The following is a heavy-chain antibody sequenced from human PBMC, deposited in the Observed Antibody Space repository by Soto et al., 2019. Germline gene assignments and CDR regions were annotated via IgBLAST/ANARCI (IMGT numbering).Heavy chain of an antibody. Sequence: QVQLVQSGAEVKKPGASVKVSCKASGYTFTSYGITWVRQAPGQGLEWMGWISAYNGYTDYAQNLQGRVTMTTDTTTSTVYMDLRSLRFDDTAVYSCARVASSGYSTCDYWGQGTLVTASS. CDR2: ISAYNGYT. J-gene: IGHJ4*02. CDR1: GYTFTSYG. CDR3: ARVASSGYSTCDY. V-gene: IGHV1-18*01. D-gene: IGHD3-22*01.